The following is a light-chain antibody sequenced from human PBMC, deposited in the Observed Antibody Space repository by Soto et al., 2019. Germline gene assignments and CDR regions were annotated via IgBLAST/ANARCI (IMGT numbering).Light chain of an antibody. CDR3: QQYDSSPKT. V-gene: IGKV3-11*01. J-gene: IGKJ1*01. CDR2: DAS. Sequence: EIVLTHSPATLSLSPGERSTLSCRASQSVSSYLAWYQQKPGQAPRLLIYDASNRATGIPARFSGSGSGTDFTLTISRLEPEDFAVYYCQQYDSSPKTFGQGTKVDIK. CDR1: QSVSSY.